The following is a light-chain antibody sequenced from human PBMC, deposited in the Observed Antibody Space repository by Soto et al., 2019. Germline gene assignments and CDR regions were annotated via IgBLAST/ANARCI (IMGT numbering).Light chain of an antibody. CDR1: QSVSSSY. Sequence: EIVLTQYPGTLSLSPGERATLSCRASQSVSSSYLAWYQQKPGQAPRVLIYGTSSRATAIPDRFSGSGSGTDFTLTISRLEPEDFAVYYCQQYGSSSWTFGQGTKV. CDR3: QQYGSSSWT. J-gene: IGKJ1*01. V-gene: IGKV3-20*01. CDR2: GTS.